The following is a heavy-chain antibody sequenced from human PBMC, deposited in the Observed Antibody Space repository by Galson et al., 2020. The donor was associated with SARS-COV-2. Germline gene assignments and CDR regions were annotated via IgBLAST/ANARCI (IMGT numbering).Heavy chain of an antibody. J-gene: IGHJ5*02. D-gene: IGHD1-26*01. Sequence: ASVKVSCKASGYTLTELSIHWVRQAPGKGLEWMGGFDPEDGDTIYAQKLQGRVTMTEDTSTDTAYMELSSLRSEDTAVYYWATAPPWVGATTYWFYPWGQGALVTVSS. CDR1: GYTLTELS. CDR2: FDPEDGDT. V-gene: IGHV1-24*01. CDR3: ATAPPWVGATTYWFYP.